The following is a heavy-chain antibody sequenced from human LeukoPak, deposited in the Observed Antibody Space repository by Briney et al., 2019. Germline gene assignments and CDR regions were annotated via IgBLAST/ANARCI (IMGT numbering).Heavy chain of an antibody. CDR3: ARDPDMSSYGLVCRFDP. V-gene: IGHV1-2*02. Sequence: ASVKVPCKASGYTFTGYYMHWVRQAPGQGLEWMGWINPNSGGTNYAQKFQGRVTMTRDTSISTAYMELSRLRSDDTAVYYCARDPDMSSYGLVCRFDPWGQGTLVTVSS. D-gene: IGHD5-18*01. CDR1: GYTFTGYY. CDR2: INPNSGGT. J-gene: IGHJ5*02.